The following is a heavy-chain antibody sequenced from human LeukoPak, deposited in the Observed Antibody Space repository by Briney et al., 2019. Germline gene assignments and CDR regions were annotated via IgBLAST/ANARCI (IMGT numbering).Heavy chain of an antibody. CDR2: IYYSGST. J-gene: IGHJ4*02. Sequence: SETLSLTCTVSGGSISSYYWSWIRQPPGKGLEWIGYIYYSGSTNYNPSLKSRVTISVDTSKNQFSLKLSSVTAADAAVYYCARDRGNYFDYWGQGTLVTVSS. CDR3: ARDRGNYFDY. D-gene: IGHD3-10*01. V-gene: IGHV4-59*01. CDR1: GGSISSYY.